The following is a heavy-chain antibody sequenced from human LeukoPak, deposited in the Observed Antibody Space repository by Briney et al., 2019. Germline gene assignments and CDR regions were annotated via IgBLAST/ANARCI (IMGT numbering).Heavy chain of an antibody. CDR2: IYYSGST. CDR3: ARHTLGTSWGLNAFDI. V-gene: IGHV4-59*08. D-gene: IGHD2-2*01. J-gene: IGHJ3*02. Sequence: SETLSLTCTVSGGSISSYYWSWIRQPPGKGLEWIGYIYYSGSTNYNPSLKSRVTISVDTSKNQFSLKLSSVTAADTAVYYCARHTLGTSWGLNAFDIWGQRTMVTVSS. CDR1: GGSISSYY.